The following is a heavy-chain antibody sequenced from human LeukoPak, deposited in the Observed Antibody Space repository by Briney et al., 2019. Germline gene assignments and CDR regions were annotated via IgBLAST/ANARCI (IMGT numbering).Heavy chain of an antibody. CDR3: ARDNSVGDNAWWFDP. CDR1: GYTFTSYG. Sequence: ASVTVSCKASGYTFTSYGISWVRQAPGQGLEWMGWISAYNGNTNYAQKLQGRVTMTRDMSTSTDYMELSSLRSEDTAIYYCARDNSVGDNAWWFDPWGQGTLVTVSS. CDR2: ISAYNGNT. D-gene: IGHD1-26*01. V-gene: IGHV1-18*01. J-gene: IGHJ5*02.